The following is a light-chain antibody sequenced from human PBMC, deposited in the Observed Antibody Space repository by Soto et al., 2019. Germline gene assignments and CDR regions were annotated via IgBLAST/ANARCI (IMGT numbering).Light chain of an antibody. CDR3: SSYTRASTPLV. Sequence: QSALTQPASVSGSPGQSITISCTGTSSDVGGYNYVSWYQQHPGKAPKLMIYDVSNRPSGVSNRFSGSKSGNTASLTISGLQDADEADYYCSSYTRASTPLVFGGGTQLTVL. V-gene: IGLV2-14*01. J-gene: IGLJ2*01. CDR2: DVS. CDR1: SSDVGGYNY.